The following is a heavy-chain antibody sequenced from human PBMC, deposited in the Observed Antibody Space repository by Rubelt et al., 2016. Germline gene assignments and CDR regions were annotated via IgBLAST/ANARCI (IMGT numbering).Heavy chain of an antibody. J-gene: IGHJ4*02. CDR2: VYHSGST. CDR3: ARLQRWLQFLDY. V-gene: IGHV4-38-2*02. D-gene: IGHD5-24*01. CDR1: GYSISSGYY. Sequence: QVQLQESGPGLVKPSETLSLTCTVSGYSISSGYYWGWIRQPPGKGLEWIGNVYHSGSTYYNPSLKSRVTISVDTSKNQFSLKLSSVTAADTAVYYCARLQRWLQFLDYWGQGTLVTVSS.